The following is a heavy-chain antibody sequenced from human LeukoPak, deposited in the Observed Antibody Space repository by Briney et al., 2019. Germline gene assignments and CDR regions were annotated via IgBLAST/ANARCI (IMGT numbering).Heavy chain of an antibody. CDR3: TTDLWGMVWGSGSFLYTDY. CDR1: GFTFNNFG. D-gene: IGHD3-10*01. CDR2: IGYDESKK. Sequence: GGSLRLSCEASGFTFNNFGMHWVRQAPGKGLEWVAFIGYDESKKYYAESVKGRFTISRDDSKNTLYLQMSALKTEDTAVYYCTTDLWGMVWGSGSFLYTDYWGQGTLVTVSS. V-gene: IGHV3-30*02. J-gene: IGHJ4*02.